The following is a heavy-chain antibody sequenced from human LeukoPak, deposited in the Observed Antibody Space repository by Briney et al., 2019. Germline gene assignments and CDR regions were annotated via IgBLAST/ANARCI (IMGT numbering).Heavy chain of an antibody. CDR1: GFTFSSYS. Sequence: GGSLRLSCAASGFTFSSYSMNWVRQAPRKGLEWVSYISSSSSTIYYADSVKGRFTISRDNAKNSLYLQMNSLRAEDTAVYYCAREVAVAGSADYFDYWGQGTLVTVSS. CDR3: AREVAVAGSADYFDY. D-gene: IGHD6-19*01. J-gene: IGHJ4*02. V-gene: IGHV3-48*01. CDR2: ISSSSSTI.